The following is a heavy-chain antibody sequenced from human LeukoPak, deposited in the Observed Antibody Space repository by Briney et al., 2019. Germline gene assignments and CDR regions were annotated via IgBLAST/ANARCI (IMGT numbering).Heavy chain of an antibody. CDR2: ISSSSSYI. CDR3: ARDLNYDSSGYPGN. V-gene: IGHV3-21*01. J-gene: IGHJ4*02. Sequence: GGSLRLSCAASGFTFSSYSMNWVRQAPGKGLEWVSSISSSSSYIYYADSVKGRFTISRDNAKNSQYLQMNSLRAEDTAVYYCARDLNYDSSGYPGNWGQGTLVTVSS. CDR1: GFTFSSYS. D-gene: IGHD3-22*01.